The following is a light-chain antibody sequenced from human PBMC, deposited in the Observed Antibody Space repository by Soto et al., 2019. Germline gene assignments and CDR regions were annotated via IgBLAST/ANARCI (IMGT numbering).Light chain of an antibody. J-gene: IGKJ1*01. CDR3: QQYENYWT. V-gene: IGKV1-5*01. CDR1: QSIGSS. CDR2: DAS. Sequence: DIQMTPSPSTLSASVGDRVTIPCRASQSIGSSLAWYQQKPGKAPNLLISDASSLERGVPSRFSGSGSGTEFTLTIRSLQPDDFATYYCQQYENYWTFGQGTKVDIK.